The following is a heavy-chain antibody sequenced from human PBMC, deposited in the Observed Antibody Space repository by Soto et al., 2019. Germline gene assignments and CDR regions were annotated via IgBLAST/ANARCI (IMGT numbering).Heavy chain of an antibody. V-gene: IGHV5-51*01. Sequence: GESLKISCXGSGYSFTSYWIGWVRQMPGKGLEWMGIIYPGDSDTRYSPSFQGQVTISADKSISTAYLQWSSLKASDTAMYYCARLPPESAHGMDVWGQGTTVTVSS. CDR2: IYPGDSDT. J-gene: IGHJ6*02. CDR3: ARLPPESAHGMDV. CDR1: GYSFTSYW.